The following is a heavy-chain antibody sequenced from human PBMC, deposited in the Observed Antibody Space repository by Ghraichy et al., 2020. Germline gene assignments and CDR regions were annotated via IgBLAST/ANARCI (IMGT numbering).Heavy chain of an antibody. CDR1: GGTFSTYG. V-gene: IGHV1-69*06. CDR2: IIPFFGTV. CDR3: ARRPSSGWNGDKYYFDN. D-gene: IGHD6-19*01. Sequence: SVKVSCKASGGTFSTYGISWVRQAPGQGLEWMGGIIPFFGTVSYADKFQGRATITADKSTTTVNIELSSLTSDDTAVYYCARRPSSGWNGDKYYFDNWGQGTLVTVSS. J-gene: IGHJ4*02.